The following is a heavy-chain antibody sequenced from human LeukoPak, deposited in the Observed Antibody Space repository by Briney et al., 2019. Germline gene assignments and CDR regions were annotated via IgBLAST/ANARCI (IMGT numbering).Heavy chain of an antibody. Sequence: SETLSLTCAVSGYSISSGYYWGWIRQPPGKGLEWIGNIYHSGSTYYNPSPKSRVTISVDTSKNQLSLKLSSVTAADTAVYYCARLPHLSSGWFDPWGQGTLVTVSS. CDR1: GYSISSGYY. V-gene: IGHV4-38-2*01. J-gene: IGHJ5*02. D-gene: IGHD6-19*01. CDR2: IYHSGST. CDR3: ARLPHLSSGWFDP.